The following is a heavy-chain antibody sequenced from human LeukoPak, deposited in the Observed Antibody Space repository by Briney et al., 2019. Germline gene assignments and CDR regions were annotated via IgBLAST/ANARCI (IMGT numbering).Heavy chain of an antibody. CDR1: GFTFTSSA. V-gene: IGHV1-58*02. Sequence: GASVKVSXKASGFTFTSSAMQWVRQARGQRLEWIGWIVVGSGNTNYAQKFQERVTITRDMSTSTAYMELSSLRSEDTAVYYCAAGAESGDDAFDIWGQGTMVTVSS. D-gene: IGHD7-27*01. J-gene: IGHJ3*02. CDR3: AAGAESGDDAFDI. CDR2: IVVGSGNT.